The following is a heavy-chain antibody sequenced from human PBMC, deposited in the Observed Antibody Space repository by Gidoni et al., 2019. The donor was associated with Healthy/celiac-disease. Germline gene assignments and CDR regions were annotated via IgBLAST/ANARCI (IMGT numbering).Heavy chain of an antibody. Sequence: QVTLRESGPALVKPTQTLTLTCTFSGFSLSTSGMCVSWIRQPPGKALEWLALIDLDDDKYYSTSLKTRLTISKDTSKNQVVLTMTNMDPVDTATYYCARIPYYGSGSYYEGFDYWGQGTLVTVSS. V-gene: IGHV2-70*01. D-gene: IGHD3-10*01. J-gene: IGHJ4*02. CDR1: GFSLSTSGMC. CDR3: ARIPYYGSGSYYEGFDY. CDR2: IDLDDDK.